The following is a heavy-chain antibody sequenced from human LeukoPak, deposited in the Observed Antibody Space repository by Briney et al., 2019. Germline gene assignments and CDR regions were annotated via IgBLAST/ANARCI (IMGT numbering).Heavy chain of an antibody. D-gene: IGHD6-19*01. J-gene: IGHJ4*02. CDR1: SGSISSLY. Sequence: SETLSFTCSGSSGSISSLYWSRLRQAPGKRLKWIGYIYYNGNTNYNSSLQSRVTISVDTSKNQFSLNLRSVTAADTAVYYCARGGWYLDYWGQGTLVTVSS. V-gene: IGHV4-59*11. CDR3: ARGGWYLDY. CDR2: IYYNGNT.